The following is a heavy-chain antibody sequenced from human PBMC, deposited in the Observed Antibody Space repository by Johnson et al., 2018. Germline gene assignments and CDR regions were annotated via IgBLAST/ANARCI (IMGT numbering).Heavy chain of an antibody. Sequence: VQLVQSGGGLVHLGGSLRVSCAASGFTFGTSWMTWVRQAPGKGLEYVANISPQGNEKYYADSVYGRFTISRDNARNSLYLQMNSLRADDAAIYFCARDPAWSAFDIWGQGTVVTVSS. CDR3: ARDPAWSAFDI. CDR2: ISPQGNEK. J-gene: IGHJ3*02. D-gene: IGHD2-8*01. CDR1: GFTFGTSW. V-gene: IGHV3-7*01.